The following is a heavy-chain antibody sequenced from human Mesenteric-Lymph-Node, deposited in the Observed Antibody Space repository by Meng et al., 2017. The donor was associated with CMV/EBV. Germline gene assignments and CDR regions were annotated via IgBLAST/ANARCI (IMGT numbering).Heavy chain of an antibody. CDR3: ARPGYYYDSSGFYSPFVGTFDY. CDR2: ISDDGSNK. Sequence: GGSLRLSCAASGFTFSSYAMHWVRQAPDKGLEWVAVISDDGSNKYFTDSVKGRFTISRDNSENTLYLQLNSLRAEDTAVYYCARPGYYYDSSGFYSPFVGTFDYWGQGSLVTVSS. CDR1: GFTFSSYA. J-gene: IGHJ4*02. V-gene: IGHV3-30*04. D-gene: IGHD3-22*01.